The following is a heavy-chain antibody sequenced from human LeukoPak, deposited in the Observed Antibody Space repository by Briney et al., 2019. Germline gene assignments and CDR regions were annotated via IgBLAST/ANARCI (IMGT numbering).Heavy chain of an antibody. J-gene: IGHJ6*02. CDR2: IYSGGST. D-gene: IGHD3-22*01. Sequence: GGSLRLSCAASGFTFSSNYMSWVRQAPGKGLEWVSVIYSGGSTYYADSVKGRFTISRDNSKNTLYLQMNSLRAEDTAVYYCARDRLVTYYYDSSGYPVYYYYGMDVWGQGTTVTVSS. CDR3: ARDRLVTYYYDSSGYPVYYYYGMDV. CDR1: GFTFSSNY. V-gene: IGHV3-66*01.